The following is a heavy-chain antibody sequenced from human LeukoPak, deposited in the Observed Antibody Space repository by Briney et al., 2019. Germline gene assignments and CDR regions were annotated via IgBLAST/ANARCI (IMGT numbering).Heavy chain of an antibody. CDR2: IYFSGST. CDR1: GGSISSSSYC. D-gene: IGHD3-22*01. Sequence: PSETLSLTCTVSGGSISSSSYCWGWIRQPPGKGLEWIGSIYFSGSTYYNPSLKSRVTISVDPSKNQFSLRLSSVTAADTAVYYCARHALYDSSGYYSLHAFDMWGQGTTVTVSS. CDR3: ARHALYDSSGYYSLHAFDM. V-gene: IGHV4-39*01. J-gene: IGHJ3*02.